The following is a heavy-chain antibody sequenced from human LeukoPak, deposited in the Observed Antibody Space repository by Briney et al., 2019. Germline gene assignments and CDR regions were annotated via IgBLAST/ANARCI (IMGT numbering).Heavy chain of an antibody. CDR3: AGLYYYGSGSSLDY. V-gene: IGHV4-4*07. CDR1: GVSISSYY. J-gene: IGHJ4*02. CDR2: IYTSGST. Sequence: TSETLSLTCTVSGVSISSYYWSWIRQPAGKGLEWIGRIYTSGSTNYSPSLKSRVTMSVDTSKNQFSLKLSSVTAADTAVYYCAGLYYYGSGSSLDYWGQGTLVTVSS. D-gene: IGHD3-10*01.